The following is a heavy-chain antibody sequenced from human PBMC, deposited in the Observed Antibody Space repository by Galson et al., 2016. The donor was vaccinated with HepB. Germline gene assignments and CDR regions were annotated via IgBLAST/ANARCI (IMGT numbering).Heavy chain of an antibody. Sequence: SLRLSCAGSGFLFRSSGMHWVRQAPGKGLEWVAADSMDGRRKFYSDSVKGRFTISRDNSNNMLFLQMDSLRPDDTAVYYCAKRHEYCPPVGCSVDYWGQGTLVSVSS. D-gene: IGHD2/OR15-2a*01. V-gene: IGHV3-30*18. CDR3: AKRHEYCPPVGCSVDY. CDR2: DSMDGRRK. J-gene: IGHJ4*02. CDR1: GFLFRSSG.